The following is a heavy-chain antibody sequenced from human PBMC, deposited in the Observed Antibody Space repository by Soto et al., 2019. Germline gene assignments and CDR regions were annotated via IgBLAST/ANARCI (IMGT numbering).Heavy chain of an antibody. V-gene: IGHV1-69*13. CDR3: ARRYYDFWSGYYEEPRYYYGMDL. Sequence: GASVKVSCKASGGTFSCYAICWVRQAPGQGLEWMGGIIPIFGTANYAQKFQGRVTITADESTSTAYMELSSLRSEDTAVYYCARRYYDFWSGYYEEPRYYYGMDLWGQGTTVTVSS. D-gene: IGHD3-3*01. CDR1: GGTFSCYA. CDR2: IIPIFGTA. J-gene: IGHJ6*02.